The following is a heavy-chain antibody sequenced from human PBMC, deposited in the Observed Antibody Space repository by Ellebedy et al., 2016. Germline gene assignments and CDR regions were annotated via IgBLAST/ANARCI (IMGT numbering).Heavy chain of an antibody. Sequence: GESLKISCKGSGYSFPDYWISWVRQMPGKGLEWMGIIYPGDSDTKYSPSFQGQVTISIDKSIRTAYLQWSSLKASDTAIYYCASPITVPGPRFFDYWGQGTLVTVSS. J-gene: IGHJ4*02. V-gene: IGHV5-51*01. CDR1: GYSFPDYW. D-gene: IGHD6-19*01. CDR3: ASPITVPGPRFFDY. CDR2: IYPGDSDT.